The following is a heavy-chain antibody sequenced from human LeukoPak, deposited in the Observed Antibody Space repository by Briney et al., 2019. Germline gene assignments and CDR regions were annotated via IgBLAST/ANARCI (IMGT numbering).Heavy chain of an antibody. D-gene: IGHD6-25*01. Sequence: GGSLRLSCAASGFTFSSYAMSWVRQAPGKGLEWVSGISSRDGSTYYADSVKGRFTISRDNSKNTLYLQMNSLRAEDTAVYYCAKGLQRQPWRPDAFDIWGQGTMVTVSS. J-gene: IGHJ3*02. CDR1: GFTFSSYA. V-gene: IGHV3-23*01. CDR2: ISSRDGST. CDR3: AKGLQRQPWRPDAFDI.